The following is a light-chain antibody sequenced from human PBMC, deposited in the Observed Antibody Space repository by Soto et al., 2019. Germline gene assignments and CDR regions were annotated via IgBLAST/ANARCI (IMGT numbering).Light chain of an antibody. CDR1: SSNIGAGYE. V-gene: IGLV1-40*01. J-gene: IGLJ1*01. Sequence: QSVLTQPPSVSEAPGQRVTISCTGSSSNIGAGYEAHWYQQVPGTAPKLLIYENNNRPSGVPDRFSGSKSGTSASLAITGRRAEDESEYYCQSYDSSLSGYVVGTGTKVTVL. CDR3: QSYDSSLSGYV. CDR2: ENN.